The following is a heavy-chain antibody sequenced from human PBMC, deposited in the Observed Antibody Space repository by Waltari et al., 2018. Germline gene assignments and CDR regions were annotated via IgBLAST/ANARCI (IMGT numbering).Heavy chain of an antibody. Sequence: QVQLQQWGAGLLKPSETLSLTCAVYGGSFSGYYWSWIRPPPGKGLEWIGEINHSGSTNYNPSLKSRVTISVDTSKNQFSLKLSSVTAADTAVYYCARGLGYGLRRGGYSYGLLDYWGQGTLVTVSS. CDR2: INHSGST. D-gene: IGHD5-18*01. J-gene: IGHJ4*02. V-gene: IGHV4-34*01. CDR1: GGSFSGYY. CDR3: ARGLGYGLRRGGYSYGLLDY.